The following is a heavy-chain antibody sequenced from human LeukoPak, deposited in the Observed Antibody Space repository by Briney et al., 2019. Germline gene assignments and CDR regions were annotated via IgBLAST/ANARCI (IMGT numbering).Heavy chain of an antibody. CDR3: AKSRLITIFGVVPPPDY. CDR1: GGSISSSSYY. Sequence: KPSETLSLTCTVSGGSISSSSYYWGWIRQPPGKGLEWIGSIYYSGSTYYNPSLKSRVTISVDTSKNQFSLKLSSVTAADTAVYYCAKSRLITIFGVVPPPDYWGQGTLVTVSS. D-gene: IGHD3-3*01. V-gene: IGHV4-39*01. CDR2: IYYSGST. J-gene: IGHJ4*02.